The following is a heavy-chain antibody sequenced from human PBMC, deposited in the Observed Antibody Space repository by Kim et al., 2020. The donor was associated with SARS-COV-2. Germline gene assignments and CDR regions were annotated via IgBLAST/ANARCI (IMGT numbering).Heavy chain of an antibody. Sequence: SETLSLTCTVSGGSISSYYWSWIRQPPGKGLEWIGYIYYSGSTNYNPSLKSRVTISVDTSKNQFSLKLSSVTAADTAVYYCARDRGWFDPWGQGTLVTVSS. D-gene: IGHD3-10*01. CDR3: ARDRGWFDP. V-gene: IGHV4-59*01. CDR1: GGSISSYY. J-gene: IGHJ5*02. CDR2: IYYSGST.